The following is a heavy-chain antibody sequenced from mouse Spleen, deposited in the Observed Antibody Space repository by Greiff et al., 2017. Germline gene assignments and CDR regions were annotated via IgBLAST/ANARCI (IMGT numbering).Heavy chain of an antibody. D-gene: IGHD1-1*01. Sequence: EVQLQQSGPGLVKPSQSLTLSCTATGYSITSDYVWKLIRQHPGNKEEWRGNISYSGSTSYNPSFKSRITITRDTSKNQFYLQLNSVTTEDTAAYYCARGDYYGSSPFAYWGQGTLVTVSA. CDR2: ISYSGST. CDR3: ARGDYYGSSPFAY. V-gene: IGHV3-2*02. CDR1: GYSITSDYV. J-gene: IGHJ3*01.